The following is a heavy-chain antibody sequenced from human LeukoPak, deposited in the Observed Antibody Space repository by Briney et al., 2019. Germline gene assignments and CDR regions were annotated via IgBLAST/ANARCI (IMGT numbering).Heavy chain of an antibody. D-gene: IGHD6-19*01. Sequence: GGSLRLPCAASGFTFSSFPMSWVRQAPGKGLEWVSSITGSGSGTYYVDFVKGRFTISRDNSKNTLYLQMNNLGAEDTAVYFCVKNKAVAGYYFDYWGQGTLVTVSS. V-gene: IGHV3-23*01. CDR1: GFTFSSFP. CDR2: ITGSGSGT. J-gene: IGHJ4*02. CDR3: VKNKAVAGYYFDY.